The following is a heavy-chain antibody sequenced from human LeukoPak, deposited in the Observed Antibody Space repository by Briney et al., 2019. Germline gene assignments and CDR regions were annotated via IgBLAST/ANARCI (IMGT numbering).Heavy chain of an antibody. V-gene: IGHV3-23*01. CDR3: AKDKGAVTGTFDY. D-gene: IGHD1-14*01. Sequence: GGSLRLSCAASGFTFSTYAMSWVRQGPGKGLEWVSTISSSGGGTSYADSVKGRFTISRDNSKNTLYLQMNSLRAEDTAVYYCAKDKGAVTGTFDYWGQGTLVTVSS. J-gene: IGHJ4*02. CDR1: GFTFSTYA. CDR2: ISSSGGGT.